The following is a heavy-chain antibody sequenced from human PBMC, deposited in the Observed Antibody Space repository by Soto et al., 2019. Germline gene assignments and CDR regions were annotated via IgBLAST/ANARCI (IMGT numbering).Heavy chain of an antibody. CDR1: GGSVSYNSYY. D-gene: IGHD2-21*01. V-gene: IGHV4-39*01. CDR2: IFYTGTT. Sequence: KTSETLSLTCSVSGGSVSYNSYYWGWIRQPPGKGLEWVGGIFYTGTTYYNPSLKDRLSISVDTSKNSFSLNLTSVTAADTAVYFCARLVVVAPVANVWGQGALVTVSS. J-gene: IGHJ4*02. CDR3: ARLVVVAPVANV.